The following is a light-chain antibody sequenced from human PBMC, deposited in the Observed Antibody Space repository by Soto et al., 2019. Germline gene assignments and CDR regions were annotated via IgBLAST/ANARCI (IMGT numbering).Light chain of an antibody. Sequence: EIVLTQSPATLSLSPGERATLSCRASQSVSSSLAWYQQKHGRAPRLLIYDASNRATGIPARFSGSGSGTDFTLTISSLEPEDFAVYYCQQRSNWPLTFGAGTKVEIK. CDR1: QSVSSS. CDR2: DAS. J-gene: IGKJ4*01. CDR3: QQRSNWPLT. V-gene: IGKV3-11*01.